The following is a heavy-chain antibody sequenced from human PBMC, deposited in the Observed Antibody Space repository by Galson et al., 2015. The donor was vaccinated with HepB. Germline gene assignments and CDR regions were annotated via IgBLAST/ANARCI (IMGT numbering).Heavy chain of an antibody. CDR1: GGSFSGYY. D-gene: IGHD3-3*01. J-gene: IGHJ6*03. Sequence: ETLSLTCAVYGGSFSGYYWSWIRQPPGKGLEWIGEINHSGSTNYNPSLKSRVTISVDTSKNQFSLKLSSVTAADTAVYYCARGVIRITIFGVAPGYYMDVWGKGTTVTVSS. V-gene: IGHV4-34*01. CDR2: INHSGST. CDR3: ARGVIRITIFGVAPGYYMDV.